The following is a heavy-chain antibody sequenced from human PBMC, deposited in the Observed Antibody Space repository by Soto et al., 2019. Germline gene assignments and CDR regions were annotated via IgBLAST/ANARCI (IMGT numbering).Heavy chain of an antibody. CDR1: GYTFTSYG. Sequence: ASVKVSCKASGYTFTSYGIGWVRQAPGQGLEWMGWISAYNGNTNYAQKLQGRVTMTTDTSTSTAYMELRSLRSDDTAVYYCTNGYSSSWSRGMDVWGQGTTVTVSS. CDR3: TNGYSSSWSRGMDV. V-gene: IGHV1-18*04. J-gene: IGHJ6*02. D-gene: IGHD6-13*01. CDR2: ISAYNGNT.